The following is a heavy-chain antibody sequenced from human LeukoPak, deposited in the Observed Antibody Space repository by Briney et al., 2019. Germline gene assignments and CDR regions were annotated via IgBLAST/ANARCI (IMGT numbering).Heavy chain of an antibody. Sequence: GGSLRLSCAASGFTFSSYAMSWVRQAPGKGLEWVSAISGSGGSTYYADSVKGRFTISRDNSKNTLYLQMNSLRAEDTAVYYCAKAVELLWFGELLGAYFDYWGQGTLVTVSS. V-gene: IGHV3-23*01. CDR2: ISGSGGST. J-gene: IGHJ4*02. CDR3: AKAVELLWFGELLGAYFDY. D-gene: IGHD3-10*01. CDR1: GFTFSSYA.